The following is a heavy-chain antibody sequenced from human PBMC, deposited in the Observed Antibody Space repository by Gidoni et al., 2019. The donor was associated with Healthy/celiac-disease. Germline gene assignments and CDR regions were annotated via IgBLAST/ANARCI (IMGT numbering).Heavy chain of an antibody. CDR2: IIPIFGTA. Sequence: QVQLVQSGAEVKKPGSSVKVSCKASGGTFSSYAISWVRQAPGQGLEWMGGIIPIFGTANYAQKFQGRVTITADESTSTAYMELSSLRSEDTAVYYCARGGEVNKLRPYRIGNDYWGQGTLVTVSS. CDR1: GGTFSSYA. J-gene: IGHJ4*02. CDR3: ARGGEVNKLRPYRIGNDY. V-gene: IGHV1-69*01. D-gene: IGHD3-16*01.